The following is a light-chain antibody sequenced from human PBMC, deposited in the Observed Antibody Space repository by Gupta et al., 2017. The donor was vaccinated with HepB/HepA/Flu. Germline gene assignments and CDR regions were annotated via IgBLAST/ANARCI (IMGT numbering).Light chain of an antibody. CDR2: DVS. CDR1: SSDVGGYNY. CDR3: SSYTGSSTYVV. Sequence: QSALTQPASVSGSPGQSITISCPGTSSDVGGYNYVSWYHQHPGKAPKVMIYDVSNRPSGVSNRFSGSKSGNTSSLTISGLQAEDEADYYCSSYTGSSTYVVFGGGTKLTVL. V-gene: IGLV2-14*01. J-gene: IGLJ2*01.